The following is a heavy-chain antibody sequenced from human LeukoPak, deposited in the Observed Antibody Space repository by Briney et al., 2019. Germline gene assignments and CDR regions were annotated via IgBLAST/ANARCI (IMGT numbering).Heavy chain of an antibody. J-gene: IGHJ3*02. D-gene: IGHD3-22*01. Sequence: SETLPLTCAVYGASFSGYYWSWIRQPPGKGLEWIGEINHSGSPNYNPSLKSRVTISVDTSKNQFSLKLSSVTAADTAVYYCARTMIVVVIGDAFDIWGQGTMVSVSS. CDR1: GASFSGYY. CDR3: ARTMIVVVIGDAFDI. CDR2: INHSGSP. V-gene: IGHV4-34*01.